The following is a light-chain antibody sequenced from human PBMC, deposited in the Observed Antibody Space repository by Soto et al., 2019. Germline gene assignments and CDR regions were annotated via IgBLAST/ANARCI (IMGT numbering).Light chain of an antibody. Sequence: DIQMTQSPSTLSASVGDRVTITCRASQSINSWLAWYQQKPGKAPKLLIYKTSSLESGVPSRFSGSGSVTEFHLTISSLQPDDFAIYYCQQYNSYSYTFGQGTKLEIK. V-gene: IGKV1-5*03. CDR1: QSINSW. CDR2: KTS. CDR3: QQYNSYSYT. J-gene: IGKJ2*01.